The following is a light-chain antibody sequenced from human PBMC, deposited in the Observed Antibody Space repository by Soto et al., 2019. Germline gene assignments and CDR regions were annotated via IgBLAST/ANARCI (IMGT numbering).Light chain of an antibody. J-gene: IGKJ1*01. CDR2: WAS. CDR1: QSVLYSSNNKNY. Sequence: DIVMTQSPDSLAVSLGERATINCKSSQSVLYSSNNKNYLAWYQQKPGQPPKLLIYWASTRESGVPDRFSGSGSGTDFTLTISSRQAEDVAVYYCQQYYSTPLTFGQGTKVEIK. V-gene: IGKV4-1*01. CDR3: QQYYSTPLT.